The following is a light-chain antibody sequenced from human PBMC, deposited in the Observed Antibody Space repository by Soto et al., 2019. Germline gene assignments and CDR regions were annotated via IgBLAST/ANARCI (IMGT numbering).Light chain of an antibody. J-gene: IGLJ1*01. Sequence: QPASVSGSPGHSITISCTGTSSDVGGYNYVSCYQQHPGKAPKFMIYDVSNRPSGGSNRFSGSKSGNTASLTISGLQDEDEAAYYCTSYTTSNTRQIVFGTGTKLTVL. CDR3: TSYTTSNTRQIV. CDR2: DVS. CDR1: SSDVGGYNY. V-gene: IGLV2-14*01.